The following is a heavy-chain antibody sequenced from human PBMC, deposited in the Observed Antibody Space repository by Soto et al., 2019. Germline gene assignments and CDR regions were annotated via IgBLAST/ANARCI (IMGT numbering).Heavy chain of an antibody. D-gene: IGHD5-12*01. CDR3: AKGGWLQNWFDP. CDR2: IYYSGST. CDR1: GGSVSSGSYY. J-gene: IGHJ5*02. V-gene: IGHV4-61*01. Sequence: SETLSLTCTVSGGSVSSGSYYWSWIRQPPGKGLEWIGYIYYSGSTNYNPSLKSRVTISVDTSKNQFSLKLSSVTAADTAVYYCAKGGWLQNWFDPWGQGTLVTVSS.